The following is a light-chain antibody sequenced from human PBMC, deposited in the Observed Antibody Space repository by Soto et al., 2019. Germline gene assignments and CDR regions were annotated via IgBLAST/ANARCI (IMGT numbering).Light chain of an antibody. V-gene: IGLV2-14*01. CDR1: SRDIGNYNY. CDR3: GSYRSSNTLVV. J-gene: IGLJ3*02. CDR2: EVS. Sequence: QSALTQPASVSGSPGQSITISCTGTSRDIGNYNYVSWYQQLPGKAPKLVIYEVSNRPSWISDRFSGSKSGQTASLTISGLQTEDEADYFCGSYRSSNTLVVFGGGTKLTVL.